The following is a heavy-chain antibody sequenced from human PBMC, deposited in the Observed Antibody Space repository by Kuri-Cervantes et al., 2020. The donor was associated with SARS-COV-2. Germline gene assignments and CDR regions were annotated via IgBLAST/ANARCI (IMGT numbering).Heavy chain of an antibody. J-gene: IGHJ4*02. V-gene: IGHV4-39*07. CDR1: GGSISSSSYY. Sequence: SETLSLTCTVSGGSISSSSYYWGWIRQPPGKGLEWIGSIYYSGSTFYNPSLKSRVTISVDTSKNHFSLKLNSVTAADTAVYYCARVRYCTATNCMPFCDYWGQGTLVTVSS. D-gene: IGHD2-8*02. CDR2: IYYSGST. CDR3: ARVRYCTATNCMPFCDY.